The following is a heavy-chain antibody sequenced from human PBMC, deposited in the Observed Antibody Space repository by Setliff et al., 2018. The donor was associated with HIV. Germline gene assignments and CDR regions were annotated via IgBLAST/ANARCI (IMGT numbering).Heavy chain of an antibody. V-gene: IGHV3-23*01. CDR2: ISGSGGST. CDR3: ARESLANGMDV. Sequence: ETLSLTCAVYGGSFSGYYWSWIRQPAGKGLEWVSGISGSGGSTNYADSVKGRFTISRDSSRNTLYLQLTSLRVEDTAVYHCARESLANGMDVWGQGTTVTASS. CDR1: GGSFSGYY. J-gene: IGHJ6*02.